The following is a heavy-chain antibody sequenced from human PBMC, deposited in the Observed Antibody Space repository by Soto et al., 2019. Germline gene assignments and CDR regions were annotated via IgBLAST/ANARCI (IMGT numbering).Heavy chain of an antibody. V-gene: IGHV4-31*03. CDR2: IYYSGST. J-gene: IGHJ4*02. Sequence: SETLSLTCTVSGGSISRGGYYWSWIRQHPGKGLEWIGYIYYSGSTYYNPSLKSRVTISVDTSKNQFSLKLSSVTAADTAVYYCARESVITRETDYWGQGTLVTVSS. D-gene: IGHD3-22*01. CDR3: ARESVITRETDY. CDR1: GGSISRGGYY.